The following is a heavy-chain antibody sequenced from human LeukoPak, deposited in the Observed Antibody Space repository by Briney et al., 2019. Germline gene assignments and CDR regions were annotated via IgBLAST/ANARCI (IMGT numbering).Heavy chain of an antibody. CDR3: VRGEKDYYYGLDV. Sequence: PGGSLRLSCVASGSTVNWNTMNWVRQAPGKGLEWVSASYSTGNTYYADSVKGRFTMFRDNSENTVYLEMSSLRAEDSAMYYCVRGEKDYYYGLDVWGQGTTVTVSS. CDR1: GSTVNWNT. J-gene: IGHJ6*02. CDR2: SYSTGNT. V-gene: IGHV3-53*01. D-gene: IGHD1-26*01.